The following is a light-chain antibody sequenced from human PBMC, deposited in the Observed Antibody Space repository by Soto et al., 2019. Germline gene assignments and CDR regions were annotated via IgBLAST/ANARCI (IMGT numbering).Light chain of an antibody. Sequence: EIVLTQSPATLSASPGERATLSCRASQSVSTNLAWYQQKPGQAPRLLLYGASARATGIPARFSGGGSGTEFTLTFSSLQSEVFAVYYCQHYSNWPPYTFGQGTKLEI. J-gene: IGKJ2*01. CDR3: QHYSNWPPYT. CDR2: GAS. CDR1: QSVSTN. V-gene: IGKV3-15*01.